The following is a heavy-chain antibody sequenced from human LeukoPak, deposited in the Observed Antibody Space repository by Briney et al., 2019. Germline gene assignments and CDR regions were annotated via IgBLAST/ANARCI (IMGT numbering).Heavy chain of an antibody. CDR2: ISGRGESA. CDR1: GFSFSGYA. D-gene: IGHD3-10*01. J-gene: IGHJ4*02. CDR3: AKDLIRGAISYFDS. Sequence: HTGGSLRLSCAASGFSFSGYAMSWVRQAPGKGLEWVSGISGRGESAYYADSVKGRFSISRDNSKNTLYVQMNSLRAEDTAIYFCAKDLIRGAISYFDSWGQGTLVTVSS. V-gene: IGHV3-23*01.